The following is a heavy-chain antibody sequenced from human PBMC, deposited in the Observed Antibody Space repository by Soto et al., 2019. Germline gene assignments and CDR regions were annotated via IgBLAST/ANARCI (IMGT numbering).Heavy chain of an antibody. Sequence: SVKVSCKASGYSFTSLDINWVRQTAGQGLEWMGWMQPSTGRTGYAQKFQGRVTMTRDTSINTAYMELTTLTSDDTAFYYCARGVSAGVDYWGQGNLVTVSS. V-gene: IGHV1-8*01. CDR1: GYSFTSLD. CDR3: ARGVSAGVDY. CDR2: MQPSTGRT. J-gene: IGHJ4*02. D-gene: IGHD1-26*01.